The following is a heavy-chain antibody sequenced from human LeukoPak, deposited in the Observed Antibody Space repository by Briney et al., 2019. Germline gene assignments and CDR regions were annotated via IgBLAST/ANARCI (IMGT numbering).Heavy chain of an antibody. D-gene: IGHD1-20*01. CDR1: GFTFGDYS. CDR2: ISSGNSYI. CDR3: AKTITGTTNDAFDI. J-gene: IGHJ3*02. V-gene: IGHV3-21*01. Sequence: PGGSLRLSCAASGFTFGDYSMKWVRQAPGKGLEWVSSISSGNSYIYYGDSVKGRFTISRDNAKTSLYLQMNSLRDEDTAVYYCAKTITGTTNDAFDIWGQGTMVTVSS.